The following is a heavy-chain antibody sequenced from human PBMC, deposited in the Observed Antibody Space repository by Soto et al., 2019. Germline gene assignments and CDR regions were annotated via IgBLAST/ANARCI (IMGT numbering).Heavy chain of an antibody. CDR1: GGTFSSYA. CDR3: ASVLELHYYYGIDV. D-gene: IGHD1-7*01. J-gene: IGHJ6*02. Sequence: QVQLVQSGAEVKKPGSSVKVSCKASGGTFSSYAISWVRQAPGQGLEWMGGIIAIFGTASYAQKFQGRVTITADEATSTAYMELSSLRSEDTAVYYCASVLELHYYYGIDVWGQGTTVTVSS. CDR2: IIAIFGTA. V-gene: IGHV1-69*12.